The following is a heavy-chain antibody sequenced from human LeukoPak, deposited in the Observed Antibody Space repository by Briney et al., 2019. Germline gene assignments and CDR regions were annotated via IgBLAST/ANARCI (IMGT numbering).Heavy chain of an antibody. D-gene: IGHD6-13*01. V-gene: IGHV4-59*12. CDR3: ARGMYSSSWYVFDY. CDR1: GGSISSYY. CDR2: IYYSGST. J-gene: IGHJ4*02. Sequence: TSETLSLTCTVSGGSISSYYWSWIRQPPGKGLEWIGYIYYSGSTNYNPSLKSRVTMSVDMSKNQFPLKLSSVTAADTAVYYCARGMYSSSWYVFDYWGQGTLVTVSS.